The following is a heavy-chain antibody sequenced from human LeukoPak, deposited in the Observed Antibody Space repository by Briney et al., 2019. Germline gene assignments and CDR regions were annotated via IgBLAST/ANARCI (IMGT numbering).Heavy chain of an antibody. J-gene: IGHJ4*02. CDR2: IYYSGST. Sequence: SETLSLTCTVSGGSISSYYWSWIRQPPGKGLEWIGYIYYSGSTNYNPSLKSRVTISVETSKNQLSLKLSSVTAADTAVYYCAREGRSDYYDSSGYPPSFDYWGQGTLGTVSS. V-gene: IGHV4-59*01. CDR3: AREGRSDYYDSSGYPPSFDY. CDR1: GGSISSYY. D-gene: IGHD3-22*01.